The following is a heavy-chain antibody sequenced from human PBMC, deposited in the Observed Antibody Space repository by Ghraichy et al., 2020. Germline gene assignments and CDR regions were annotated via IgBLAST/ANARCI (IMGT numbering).Heavy chain of an antibody. CDR3: ARVAAAGPFDF. J-gene: IGHJ4*02. CDR2: IYGGGRT. CDR1: GLTVSSNY. Sequence: LSLTCAASGLTVSSNYMSWVRQAPGKGLEWVSLIYGGGRTYYADSVKGRFTISGDNSKSSVYLQMNSLRPEDTAVYYCARVAAAGPFDFWGQGTLVTVSS. V-gene: IGHV3-66*01. D-gene: IGHD2-15*01.